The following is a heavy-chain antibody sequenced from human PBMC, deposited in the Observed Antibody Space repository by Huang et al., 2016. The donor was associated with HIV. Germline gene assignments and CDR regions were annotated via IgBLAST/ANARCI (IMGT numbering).Heavy chain of an antibody. J-gene: IGHJ5*02. CDR1: GGTFSSYA. V-gene: IGHV1-69*01. CDR3: ARDRKYDNAWYWFDP. Sequence: QVQLVQSGAEVKKPGSSVRVSCEASGGTFSSYASKWVRQGPGQGLEWMRGLSPILWTPNYAQKFQGRVTITADEATSTAYMELSSLRSDDTAVYYCARDRKYDNAWYWFDPWGQGTLVTVSS. D-gene: IGHD1-1*01. CDR2: LSPILWTP.